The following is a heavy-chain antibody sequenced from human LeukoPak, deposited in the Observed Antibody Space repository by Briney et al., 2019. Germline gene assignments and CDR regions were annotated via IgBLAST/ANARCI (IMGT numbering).Heavy chain of an antibody. D-gene: IGHD3-10*01. Sequence: GGSLRLSCAASGFTFSSYWMSWVRQAPGKGLEWVANIKQDGSEKYYVDSVEGRFTISRDNAKNSLYLQMNSLRAEDTAVYYCARDHYVLLWFGESPPAFDYWGQGTLVTVSS. CDR3: ARDHYVLLWFGESPPAFDY. CDR1: GFTFSSYW. J-gene: IGHJ4*02. V-gene: IGHV3-7*01. CDR2: IKQDGSEK.